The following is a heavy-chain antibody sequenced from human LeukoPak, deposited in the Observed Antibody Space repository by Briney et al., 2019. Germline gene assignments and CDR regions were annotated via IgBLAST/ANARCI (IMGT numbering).Heavy chain of an antibody. Sequence: PGGSLRLSCAASGFTFSSYSMNWVRQAPGKGLEWVSYISSSSSTIYYADSVKGRFTISRDNAKNSLYLQMNSLRDEDTAVYYCAREGVVTMVRGVINYYYYGMDVWGQGTTVTVSS. J-gene: IGHJ6*02. CDR3: AREGVVTMVRGVINYYYYGMDV. CDR2: ISSSSSTI. CDR1: GFTFSSYS. V-gene: IGHV3-48*02. D-gene: IGHD3-10*01.